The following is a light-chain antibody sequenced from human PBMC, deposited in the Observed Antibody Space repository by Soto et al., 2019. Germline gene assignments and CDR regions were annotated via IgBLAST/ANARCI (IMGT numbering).Light chain of an antibody. CDR3: HQYDQWPRGT. Sequence: EIVLTQSPATLSVSPGERATLSCRASQSIDTYLAWYQQKPGQPPRPLIYGASNRATGVPARFSGSGSGTDFTLPISSLQSEDFAVYYCHQYDQWPRGTFGQGTKVEI. J-gene: IGKJ2*01. CDR1: QSIDTY. CDR2: GAS. V-gene: IGKV3-15*01.